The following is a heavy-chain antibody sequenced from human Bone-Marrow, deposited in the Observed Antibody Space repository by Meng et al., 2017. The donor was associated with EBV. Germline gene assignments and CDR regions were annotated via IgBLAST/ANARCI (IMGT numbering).Heavy chain of an antibody. Sequence: QLSLKGSGTGLVKPSQALSLPCAVHGGSISSGGYSWSWSRQPPGKGLEWIGYIYHSGSTYYNPSLKSRVTISVDRSKNQFSLKLSSVTAADTAVYYCARDQGYCSGGSCYHDAFDIWGQGTMVTVSS. CDR3: ARDQGYCSGGSCYHDAFDI. V-gene: IGHV4-30-2*01. CDR2: IYHSGST. D-gene: IGHD2-15*01. J-gene: IGHJ3*02. CDR1: GGSISSGGYS.